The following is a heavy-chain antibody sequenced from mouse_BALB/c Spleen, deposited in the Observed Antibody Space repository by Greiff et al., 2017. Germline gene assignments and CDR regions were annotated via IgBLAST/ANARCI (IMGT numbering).Heavy chain of an antibody. Sequence: EVKLMESGGDLVKPGGSLKLSCAASGFTFSSYGMSWVRQTPDKRLEWVATISSGGSYTYYPDSVKGRFTISRDNAKNTLYLQMSSLKSEDTAMYYCARHESGNYYFDYWGQGTTLTVSS. CDR1: GFTFSSYG. CDR2: ISSGGSYT. D-gene: IGHD2-1*01. V-gene: IGHV5-6*01. CDR3: ARHESGNYYFDY. J-gene: IGHJ2*01.